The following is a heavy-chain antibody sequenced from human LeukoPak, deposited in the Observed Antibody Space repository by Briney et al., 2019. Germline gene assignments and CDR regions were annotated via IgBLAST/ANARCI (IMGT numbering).Heavy chain of an antibody. V-gene: IGHV4-38-2*02. Sequence: SETLSLTCTVSGYSISSGYYWGWIRQPPGKGLERIGSIYHSGSTYYNPSLKSRVTISVDTSKNQFSLKLSSVTAADTAVYYCARAVYYDFWSGYFDHWGQGTLVTVSS. CDR1: GYSISSGYY. D-gene: IGHD3-3*01. J-gene: IGHJ1*01. CDR2: IYHSGST. CDR3: ARAVYYDFWSGYFDH.